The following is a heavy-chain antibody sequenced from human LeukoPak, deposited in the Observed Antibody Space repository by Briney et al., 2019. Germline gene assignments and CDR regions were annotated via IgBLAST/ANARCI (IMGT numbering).Heavy chain of an antibody. CDR2: SSAYNGNT. CDR3: ARPFSRDYDDYRYVY. CDR1: GYTFTSYG. V-gene: IGHV1-18*01. D-gene: IGHD4-17*01. J-gene: IGHJ4*02. Sequence: ASVKVSCKASGYTFTSYGISWVRQAPGQGLEWMGWSSAYNGNTNYAQKLQGRVTMTTDTSTSTAYMELRSLRSDDTAVYYCARPFSRDYDDYRYVYCGQGTLVTVSS.